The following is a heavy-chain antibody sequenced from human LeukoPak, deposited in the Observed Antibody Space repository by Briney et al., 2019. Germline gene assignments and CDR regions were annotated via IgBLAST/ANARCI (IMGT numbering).Heavy chain of an antibody. D-gene: IGHD3-10*01. CDR3: ARLLWFGKYYFDY. Sequence: PSETLSLTCTFSGYSISSGYYWGWIRQPPGKGLEWIGTIYHSGNTYYNPSLKSRVTISVDTSKNQFSLNLSSVTAADTAVYYCARLLWFGKYYFDYWGQGTLVTVSS. CDR2: IYHSGNT. CDR1: GYSISSGYY. J-gene: IGHJ4*02. V-gene: IGHV4-38-2*02.